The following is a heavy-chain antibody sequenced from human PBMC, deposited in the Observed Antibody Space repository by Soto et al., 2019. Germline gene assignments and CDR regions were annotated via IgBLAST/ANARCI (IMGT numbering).Heavy chain of an antibody. CDR1: GFTFSSYA. V-gene: IGHV3-23*01. CDR2: ISGSGGST. Sequence: GGSLRLSCAASGFTFSSYAMSWVRQAPGKGLEWVSAISGSGGSTYYADSVKGRFTISRDNSKNTLYLQMNSLRAEDTAVYYCAKGGTGLVATRREGYYYYYYGMDVWGQGTTVTVSS. CDR3: AKGGTGLVATRREGYYYYYYGMDV. D-gene: IGHD5-12*01. J-gene: IGHJ6*02.